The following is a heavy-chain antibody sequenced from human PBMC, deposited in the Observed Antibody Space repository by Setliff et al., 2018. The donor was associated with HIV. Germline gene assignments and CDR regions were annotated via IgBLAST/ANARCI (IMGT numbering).Heavy chain of an antibody. CDR3: ARNGIRQMATDY. Sequence: GGSLRLSCAASGFTFSSYAMNWVRQAPGKGLEWVSLIYSGAGSTYYSDSVKGRFTISRDNAKNSLYLQMNSLRAEDTAVYYCARNGIRQMATDYWGQGTLVTVSS. V-gene: IGHV3-23*03. CDR2: IYSGAGST. J-gene: IGHJ4*02. D-gene: IGHD1-20*01. CDR1: GFTFSSYA.